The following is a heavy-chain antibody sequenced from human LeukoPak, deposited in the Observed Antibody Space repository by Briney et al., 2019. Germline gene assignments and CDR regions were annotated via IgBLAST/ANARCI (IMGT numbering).Heavy chain of an antibody. CDR2: ISGSGGST. J-gene: IGHJ4*02. CDR3: AKGSEGGGVTTVDY. V-gene: IGHV3-23*01. CDR1: GFTFSSYA. D-gene: IGHD4-17*01. Sequence: GGSLRLSCVVSGFTFSSYAMSWVRQAPGKGLEWVSAISGSGGSTYYADFVKGRFTISRDNSKNTLYLQMNSLRAEDTAVYYCAKGSEGGGVTTVDYWGQGTLVTVSS.